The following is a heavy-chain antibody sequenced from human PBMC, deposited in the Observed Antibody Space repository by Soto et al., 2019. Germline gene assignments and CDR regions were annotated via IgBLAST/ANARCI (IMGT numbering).Heavy chain of an antibody. J-gene: IGHJ4*02. V-gene: IGHV4-61*01. CDR2: FYYTGTT. CDR1: GASLSRGSYY. D-gene: IGHD2-8*02. CDR3: ARISYWVKDY. Sequence: SETLSLTCTVSGASLSRGSYYWSWLRQPPGQGLEWIGYFYYTGTTKYNPSLESRVTVSADTSKNQFSLNLTSVTAADTAVYYCARISYWVKDYWGQGALVTVSS.